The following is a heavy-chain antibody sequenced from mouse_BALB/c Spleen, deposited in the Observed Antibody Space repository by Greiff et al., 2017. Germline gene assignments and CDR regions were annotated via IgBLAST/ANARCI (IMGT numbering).Heavy chain of an antibody. CDR2: ISYSGSP. CDR3: ASYYYAMDY. CDR1: GYSITSDYA. V-gene: IGHV3-2*02. J-gene: IGHJ4*01. Sequence: EVKLEESGPGLVKPSQSLSLTCTVTGYSITSDYAWNWIRQFPGNKLEWMGYISYSGSPSYNPSLTSRISITRDTSKNQFFLQLNSVTTEDTATYYCASYYYAMDYGGQGTSVTVSS.